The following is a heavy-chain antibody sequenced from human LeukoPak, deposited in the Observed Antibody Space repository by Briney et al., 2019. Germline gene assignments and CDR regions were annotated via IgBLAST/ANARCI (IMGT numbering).Heavy chain of an antibody. CDR3: ARAITIFGVGPYGMDV. Sequence: SETLSLTCTVSGGSVSTGSYYWSWIRQPPGKGLEWIGYIYYSGSTNYNPSLKSRVTISVDTSKNQFSLKLSSVTAADTAVYYCARAITIFGVGPYGMDVWGQGTTVTVSS. V-gene: IGHV4-61*01. CDR2: IYYSGST. CDR1: GGSVSTGSYY. D-gene: IGHD3-3*01. J-gene: IGHJ6*02.